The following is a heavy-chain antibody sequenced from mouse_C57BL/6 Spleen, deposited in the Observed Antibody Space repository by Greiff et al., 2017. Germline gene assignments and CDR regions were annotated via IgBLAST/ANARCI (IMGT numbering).Heavy chain of an antibody. CDR2: IYPGDGDT. D-gene: IGHD1-1*01. CDR1: GYAFSSYW. V-gene: IGHV1-80*01. J-gene: IGHJ2*01. CDR3: ARIYYYGRMDY. Sequence: QVQLQQSGAELVKPGASVKISCKASGYAFSSYWMNWVKQRPGKGLEWIGQIYPGDGDTNYNGKFKGKATLTADKSSSTAYMQLSSLTSEDSAVYFCARIYYYGRMDYWGQGTTLTVSS.